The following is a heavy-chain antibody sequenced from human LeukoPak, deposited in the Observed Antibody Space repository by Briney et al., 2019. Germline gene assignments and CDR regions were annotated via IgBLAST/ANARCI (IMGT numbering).Heavy chain of an antibody. V-gene: IGHV3-33*08. CDR2: IWYDGSNK. CDR3: ARDSLPRYYYYGMDV. Sequence: PGGSLRLSCAASGFTFSSYAMSWVRQAPGKGLEWVALIWYDGSNKYYADSVKGRFTISRDNSKNTLYLQMNSLRAEDTAVYYCARDSLPRYYYYGMDVWGQGTTVTVSS. J-gene: IGHJ6*02. CDR1: GFTFSSYA.